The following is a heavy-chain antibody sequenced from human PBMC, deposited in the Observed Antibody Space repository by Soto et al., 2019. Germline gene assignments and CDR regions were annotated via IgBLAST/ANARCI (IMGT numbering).Heavy chain of an antibody. V-gene: IGHV4-59*01. J-gene: IGHJ4*02. CDR3: ARGYDSSGYYYNY. D-gene: IGHD3-22*01. CDR2: IYYSGST. Sequence: SETLSLTCTVSGGSISSYYWSWIRQPPGKGLEWIGYIYYSGSTNYNPSLKSRVTISVDTSKNQFSLKLSSVTAADTAVYYCARGYDSSGYYYNYWGQGTLVTVSS. CDR1: GGSISSYY.